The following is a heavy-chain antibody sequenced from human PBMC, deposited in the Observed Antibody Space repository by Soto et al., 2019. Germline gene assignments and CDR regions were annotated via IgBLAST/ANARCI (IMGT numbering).Heavy chain of an antibody. D-gene: IGHD3-10*01. CDR3: ARDRGDGYNPYYYYGMDV. Sequence: QVQLQESGPGLVKPSQTLSLTCTVSGGSISSGNYYWSWVRQHPGKGLEWIGYIYYSGSTFYNPSLKSRVTLSVDTSKNQFSLQLSSVTAADTAVYYCARDRGDGYNPYYYYGMDVWGQGTTVTVSS. V-gene: IGHV4-31*03. CDR2: IYYSGST. J-gene: IGHJ6*02. CDR1: GGSISSGNYY.